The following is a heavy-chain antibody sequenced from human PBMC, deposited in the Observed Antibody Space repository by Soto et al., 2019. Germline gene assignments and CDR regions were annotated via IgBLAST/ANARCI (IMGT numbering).Heavy chain of an antibody. CDR1: GYTFTAFP. CDR2: INTDNGET. D-gene: IGHD4-17*01. V-gene: IGHV1-3*04. Sequence: QVQLVQSGAEVKKPGASVTLSCEASGYTFTAFPIHWVRQAPGQSLAWMGWINTDNGETKSSQKFQGRVTITKDTSASIAYLELSSLRSDDTAVYYCTRAPSGESWGQGTLVTVSS. J-gene: IGHJ1*01. CDR3: TRAPSGES.